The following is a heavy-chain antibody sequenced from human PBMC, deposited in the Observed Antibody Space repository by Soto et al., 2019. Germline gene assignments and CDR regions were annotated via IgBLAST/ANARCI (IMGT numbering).Heavy chain of an antibody. CDR2: IYPGDSNT. J-gene: IGHJ3*02. CDR1: GYSFTGYW. D-gene: IGHD4-17*01. Sequence: PGESLKISCKGSGYSFTGYWVGWVRQMPGRGLECMGVIYPGDSNTKYSPSFQGQVTISVDRSISTAYLQWSSLKASDTAMYFCARLTVTGGLDAIDIWGHGTMVTVSS. V-gene: IGHV5-51*01. CDR3: ARLTVTGGLDAIDI.